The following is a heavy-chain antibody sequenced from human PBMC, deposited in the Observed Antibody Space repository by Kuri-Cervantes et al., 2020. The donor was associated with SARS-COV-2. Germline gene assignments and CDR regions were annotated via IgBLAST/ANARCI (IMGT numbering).Heavy chain of an antibody. D-gene: IGHD3-3*01. V-gene: IGHV4-34*01. Sequence: QTLSLTCAVYGGSFSGYYWSCIRQPPGKGLEWIGEINQSGSTNYNPSLKSRVTISVDTSKNQFSLKLSSVTAADTAVYYCARGLDFWSGYPSYYYYGMDVWGQGTTVTVSS. CDR2: INQSGST. CDR3: ARGLDFWSGYPSYYYYGMDV. CDR1: GGSFSGYY. J-gene: IGHJ6*02.